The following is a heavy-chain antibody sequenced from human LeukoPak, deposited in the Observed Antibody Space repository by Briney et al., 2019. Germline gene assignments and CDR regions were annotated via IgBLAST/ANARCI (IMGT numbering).Heavy chain of an antibody. D-gene: IGHD6-13*01. J-gene: IGHJ6*03. CDR2: NYYSGST. CDR3: ARSMQQPNYYYYMDV. Sequence: PSETLSLTCTVSGGSISSHYWSWIRQPPGKGLEWIGYNYYSGSTNYNPSLKSRVTISVDTSRNQFSLKLSSVTAADTAVYYCARSMQQPNYYYYMDVWGKGTTVTVSS. V-gene: IGHV4-59*11. CDR1: GGSISSHY.